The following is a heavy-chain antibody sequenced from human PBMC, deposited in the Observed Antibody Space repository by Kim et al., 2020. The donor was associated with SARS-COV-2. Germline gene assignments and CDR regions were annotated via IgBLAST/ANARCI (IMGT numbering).Heavy chain of an antibody. CDR1: GFTVSSNY. D-gene: IGHD6-19*01. V-gene: IGHV3-53*01. CDR3: LGRRWLVPSSDY. CDR2: IYSGGST. Sequence: GGSLRLSCAASGFTVSSNYMSWVRQAPGKGLEWVSVIYSGGSTYYADSVKGRFTISRDNSKNTLYLQMNSLRAEDTAVYYCLGRRWLVPSSDYWGQGTLVTVSS. J-gene: IGHJ4*02.